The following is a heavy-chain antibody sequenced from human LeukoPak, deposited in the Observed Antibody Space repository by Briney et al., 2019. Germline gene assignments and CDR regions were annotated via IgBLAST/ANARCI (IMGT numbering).Heavy chain of an antibody. CDR2: IIPIFGTA. CDR1: GGTFSSYA. Sequence: ASVKVSCKASGGTFSSYAISWVRQAPGQGLEWMGGIIPIFGTANYAQKFQGRVTITADESTSTAYMELSSLRSEDTAGYYCARDRVWGSYRTYFDYWGQGTLVTVSS. V-gene: IGHV1-69*13. D-gene: IGHD3-16*02. J-gene: IGHJ4*02. CDR3: ARDRVWGSYRTYFDY.